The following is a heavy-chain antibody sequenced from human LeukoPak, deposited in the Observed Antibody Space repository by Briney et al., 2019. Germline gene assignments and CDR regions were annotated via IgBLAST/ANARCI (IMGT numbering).Heavy chain of an antibody. V-gene: IGHV1-69*05. CDR1: GGTFSSYA. CDR2: IIPIFGTA. CDR3: ARDCSSTSCYD. Sequence: ASVKVSCKASGGTFSSYAISWVRQAPGQGLEWMGGIIPIFGTANYAQKFQGRVTITTDESTSTAYMELSRLRSDDTAVYYCARDCSSTSCYDWGRGTLVTVSS. J-gene: IGHJ4*02. D-gene: IGHD2-2*01.